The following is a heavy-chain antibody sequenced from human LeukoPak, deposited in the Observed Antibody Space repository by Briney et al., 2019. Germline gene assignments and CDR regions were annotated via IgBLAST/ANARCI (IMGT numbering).Heavy chain of an antibody. CDR1: GSTFSSYA. CDR3: AKLAGNYDFWSGYYQGIDY. D-gene: IGHD3-3*01. Sequence: GGSLRLSCAASGSTFSSYAMSWVRQAPGKGLEWVSAISGSGGSTYYADSVKGRFTISRDNSKNTLYLQMNSLRAEDTAVYYCAKLAGNYDFWSGYYQGIDYWGQGTLVTVSS. V-gene: IGHV3-23*01. J-gene: IGHJ4*02. CDR2: ISGSGGST.